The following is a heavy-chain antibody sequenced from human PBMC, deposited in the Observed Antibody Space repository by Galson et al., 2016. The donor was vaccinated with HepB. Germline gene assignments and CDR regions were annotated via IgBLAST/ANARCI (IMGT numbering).Heavy chain of an antibody. V-gene: IGHV3-53*01. CDR3: ERSNYYYYYMDV. Sequence: SLRLSCAASGFSVRNDYVSWVRQAPGRGLEWVSVIYTGGTTYYADSVKGRFTISRDNSKSTLYLQMNSLRAEDTAIYYCERSNYYYYYMDVWGKGTPVTVSS. J-gene: IGHJ6*03. CDR1: GFSVRNDY. CDR2: IYTGGTT.